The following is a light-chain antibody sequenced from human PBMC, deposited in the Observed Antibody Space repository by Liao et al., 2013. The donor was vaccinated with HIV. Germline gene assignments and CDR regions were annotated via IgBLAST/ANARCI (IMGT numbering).Light chain of an antibody. CDR2: QDS. CDR1: ELGYKY. J-gene: IGLJ2*01. CDR3: QAWDSSTVV. V-gene: IGLV3-1*01. Sequence: SDELTQPSSVSVSPGQTASITCSGDELGYKYASWYQQRPGQSPVLVIYQDSKRPSGIPERFSGSNSGNTATLTISGTQAMDEADYYCQAWDSSTVVFGGGTKLTVL.